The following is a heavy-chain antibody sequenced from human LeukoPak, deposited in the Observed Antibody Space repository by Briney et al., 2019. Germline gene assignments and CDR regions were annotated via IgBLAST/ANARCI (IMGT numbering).Heavy chain of an antibody. CDR2: IYSGGST. Sequence: GGSLRLSCAASGFTVSSNYMSWVRQAPGKGLEWVSVIYSGGSTYYADSVKGRFTISRDNSKNTLYLQMNSLRAEDTAVYYCARVGIAVAGIWGQMGAYNWFDPWGQGTLVTVSS. CDR1: GFTVSSNY. J-gene: IGHJ5*02. V-gene: IGHV3-53*01. CDR3: ARVGIAVAGIWGQMGAYNWFDP. D-gene: IGHD6-19*01.